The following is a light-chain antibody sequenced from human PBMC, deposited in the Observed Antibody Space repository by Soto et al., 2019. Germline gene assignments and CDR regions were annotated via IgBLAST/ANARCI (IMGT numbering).Light chain of an antibody. CDR2: GAS. CDR3: QQYNTWPPHT. J-gene: IGKJ4*01. V-gene: IGKV3-15*01. Sequence: ELVMTQSQDTLSVSPGERVTLSCRASQSVSSPFAGYQQKPGQAPRLLIYGASTRSTVIPARFSGSASGTEFTLTISSLQSEDFAVYYCQQYNTWPPHTFGGGTQGEIK. CDR1: QSVSSP.